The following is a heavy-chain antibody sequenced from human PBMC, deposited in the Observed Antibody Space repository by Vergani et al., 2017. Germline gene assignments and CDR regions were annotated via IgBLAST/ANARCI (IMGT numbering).Heavy chain of an antibody. J-gene: IGHJ4*02. Sequence: EVQLLESGGGLVQPGGSLRLSCAASGFTFSSYGMSWVRQAPGKGLEWVSAFSGSGGGTYYADSVKGRFTISRDNSKNTLYLQRNSLRAEDTAVYYCAKDLRSARMGFDYWGQGTLVTVSS. CDR3: AKDLRSARMGFDY. D-gene: IGHD2-8*01. V-gene: IGHV3-23*01. CDR1: GFTFSSYG. CDR2: FSGSGGGT.